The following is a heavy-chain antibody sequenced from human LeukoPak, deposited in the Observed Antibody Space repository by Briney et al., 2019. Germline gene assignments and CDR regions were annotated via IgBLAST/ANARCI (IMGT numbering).Heavy chain of an antibody. Sequence: GSSVKVSCKASGGTFSSYAISWVRQAPGQGLEWMGRIIPILGIANYAQKFQGRVTITADKSTSTAYMELSSLRSEDTAVYYCARAHDYGDRYVDYWGQGTLVTVSS. J-gene: IGHJ4*02. V-gene: IGHV1-69*04. CDR2: IIPILGIA. CDR3: ARAHDYGDRYVDY. CDR1: GGTFSSYA. D-gene: IGHD4-17*01.